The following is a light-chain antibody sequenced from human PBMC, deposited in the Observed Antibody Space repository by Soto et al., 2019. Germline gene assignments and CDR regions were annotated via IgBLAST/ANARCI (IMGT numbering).Light chain of an antibody. CDR2: DIS. J-gene: IGLJ3*02. V-gene: IGLV2-14*03. Sequence: QSALTQPASVSGSPGQSITISCDGSTYKSVSWYQHHPGKAPKLLIYDISKRPSGISSRFSASKSGNTASLTIFGLQTEDEADYYCSSYTATTIVFGGGTKLTVL. CDR1: DGSTYKS. CDR3: SSYTATTIV.